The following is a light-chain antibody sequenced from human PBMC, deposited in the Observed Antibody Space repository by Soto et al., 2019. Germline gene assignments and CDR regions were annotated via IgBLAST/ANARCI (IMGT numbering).Light chain of an antibody. Sequence: EIVLTQSPATLSLSPGERATLSCRASQSVSSYLAWYQQKPGQAPRLLIYDASNRATDIPDRFSGSGSGTDFTLTITRLEPEDFAVYYCRQYGTSLGFPVGGGPKVEIK. CDR1: QSVSSY. CDR2: DAS. CDR3: RQYGTSLGFP. V-gene: IGKV3-11*01. J-gene: IGKJ4*01.